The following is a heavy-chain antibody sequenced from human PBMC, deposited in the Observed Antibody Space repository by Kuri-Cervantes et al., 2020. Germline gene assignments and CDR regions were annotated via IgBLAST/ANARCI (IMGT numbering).Heavy chain of an antibody. Sequence: SETLSLTCTVSGGSISSSSYYWGWIRQPPGKGLEWIGSIYYSGSTDYNPSLKSRVTISIDTSKKQFSLNLNSVTAADTAVYYCARDRLNSYIYQPFYYMDVWGTGTTVTVSS. D-gene: IGHD2-2*01. CDR3: ARDRLNSYIYQPFYYMDV. J-gene: IGHJ6*03. CDR2: IYYSGST. V-gene: IGHV4-39*07. CDR1: GGSISSSSYY.